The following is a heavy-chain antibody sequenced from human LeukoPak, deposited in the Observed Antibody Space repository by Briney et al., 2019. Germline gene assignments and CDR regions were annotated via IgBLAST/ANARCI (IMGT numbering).Heavy chain of an antibody. CDR3: ARDWQMATNRDDAFDI. D-gene: IGHD5-24*01. J-gene: IGHJ3*02. CDR2: ISSSSSYI. CDR1: GFTFSSYE. Sequence: PGGSLRLSCAASGFTFSSYEMNWVRQAPGKGLEWVSYISSSSSYIYYADSVKGRFTISRDNAKNSLYLQMNSLRAEDTAVYYCARDWQMATNRDDAFDIWGQGTMVTVSS. V-gene: IGHV3-21*05.